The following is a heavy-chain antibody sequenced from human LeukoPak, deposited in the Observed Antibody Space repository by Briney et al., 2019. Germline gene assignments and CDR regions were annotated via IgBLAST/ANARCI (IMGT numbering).Heavy chain of an antibody. CDR3: ARHDSRITIFGVDY. J-gene: IGHJ4*02. V-gene: IGHV5-51*01. CDR2: IYPGDSDT. Sequence: GESLKISCEGSGYSFTSYWIGWVRPMPGKGLEWMGIIYPGDSDTRYSPSFQGQVTISADKSISTAYLQWSSLKASDTAMYYCARHDSRITIFGVDYWGQGTLATVSS. D-gene: IGHD3-3*01. CDR1: GYSFTSYW.